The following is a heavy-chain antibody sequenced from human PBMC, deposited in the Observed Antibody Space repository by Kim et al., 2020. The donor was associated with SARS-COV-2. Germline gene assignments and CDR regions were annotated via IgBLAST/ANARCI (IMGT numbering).Heavy chain of an antibody. CDR1: GGSISSYF. Sequence: SETLSLTCTVSGGSISSYFWGWIRQSAGKGLEWIGRIYTSGSTNYNPSLKSRGTMSVDTSKNQISLRLSFVTAADTAVYYCARVHLAVRVSQYGRDVWGQEPTDTVS. J-gene: IGHJ6*02. CDR2: IYTSGST. CDR3: ARVHLAVRVSQYGRDV. D-gene: IGHD3-10*01. V-gene: IGHV4-4*07.